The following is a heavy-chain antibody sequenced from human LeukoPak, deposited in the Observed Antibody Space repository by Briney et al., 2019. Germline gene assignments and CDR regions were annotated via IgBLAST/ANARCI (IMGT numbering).Heavy chain of an antibody. D-gene: IGHD3-3*01. CDR3: ARYTIFGVYYYYGMDV. CDR2: INPNSGGT. J-gene: IGHJ6*02. Sequence: RASVKVSCKASGYTFTGYYMHWVRQAPGQGLEWMGWINPNSGGTNYAQKFQGRVTMTRDTSISTAYMELSRLRSDDTAVYYCARYTIFGVYYYYGMDVWGQGTTVTVSS. V-gene: IGHV1-2*02. CDR1: GYTFTGYY.